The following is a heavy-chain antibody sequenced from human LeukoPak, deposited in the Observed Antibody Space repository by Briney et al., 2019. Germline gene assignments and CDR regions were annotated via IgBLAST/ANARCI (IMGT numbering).Heavy chain of an antibody. CDR1: GGSISSYY. V-gene: IGHV4-39*01. CDR2: IYYSGST. Sequence: PSETLSLTCTVSGGSISSYYWGWIRQPPGKGLEWIGSIYYSGSTYYNPSLKSRVTISVDTSKNQFSLKLSSVTAADTAVYYCARHDFWSGYTPDYWGQGTLVTVSS. D-gene: IGHD3-3*01. CDR3: ARHDFWSGYTPDY. J-gene: IGHJ4*02.